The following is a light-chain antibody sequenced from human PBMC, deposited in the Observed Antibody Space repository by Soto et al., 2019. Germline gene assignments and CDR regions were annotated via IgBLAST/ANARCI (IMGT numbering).Light chain of an antibody. Sequence: EVVLTQSPATLSLSPGERATLFCRANESVNDYLAWYQQRPGQAPRLLIFDASNRAPGIPAGFSASGSRRDFTLTISSLEPEDFAVYYCQQRFTWPPFTFGPGTKVDF. J-gene: IGKJ3*01. CDR1: ESVNDY. CDR2: DAS. V-gene: IGKV3-11*02. CDR3: QQRFTWPPFT.